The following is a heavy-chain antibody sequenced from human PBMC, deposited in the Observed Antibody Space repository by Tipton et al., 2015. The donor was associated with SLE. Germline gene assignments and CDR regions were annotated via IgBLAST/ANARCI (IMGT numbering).Heavy chain of an antibody. D-gene: IGHD2-15*01. CDR3: ARDLSGAHYDL. CDR1: GGSISSYY. J-gene: IGHJ2*01. Sequence: TLSLTCTVSGGSISSYYWSWIRLPPGKGLEWIGCIYYSGNTNYNPSLKSRVTISVDTSKNQFSLNLSSVTAADTAVYYCARDLSGAHYDLGGRGTLVTVSS. CDR2: IYYSGNT. V-gene: IGHV4-59*01.